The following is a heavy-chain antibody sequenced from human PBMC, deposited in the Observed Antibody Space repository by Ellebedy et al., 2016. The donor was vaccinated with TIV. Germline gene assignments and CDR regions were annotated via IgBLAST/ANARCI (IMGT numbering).Heavy chain of an antibody. J-gene: IGHJ3*02. V-gene: IGHV3-74*01. CDR3: STVFEM. Sequence: GGSLRLSCAASGFTFTNYWMHRVRQVPGTGLVWVARSDQEGSGTSYADSVKGRFTISRDNAKNTLYLQMNSLRAEDTAVYYCSTVFEMWGQGTVVTVSS. CDR1: GFTFTNYW. CDR2: SDQEGSGT.